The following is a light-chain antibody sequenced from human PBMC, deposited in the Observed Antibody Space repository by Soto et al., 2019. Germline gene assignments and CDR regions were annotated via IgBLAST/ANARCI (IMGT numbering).Light chain of an antibody. CDR3: QQSYSSPVT. V-gene: IGKV1-39*01. Sequence: IQMSPSQSSLPASVGGRVTITCRASQSISSYLNWYQQKPGKAPKLLIYAASSVQSGVPSRFIGSGSGTDFTLTISSLQPEDYATEYCQQSYSSPVTFGQGTRVEIK. J-gene: IGKJ5*01. CDR2: AAS. CDR1: QSISSY.